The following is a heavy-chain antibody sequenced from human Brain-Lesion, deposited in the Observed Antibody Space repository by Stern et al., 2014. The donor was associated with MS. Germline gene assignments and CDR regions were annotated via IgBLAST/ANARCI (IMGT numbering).Heavy chain of an antibody. Sequence: VQLLESGPGLVKPSQTLSLTCTVSGGSVGSGSYDWSWIRQPAGKGLEWIGRIYTTGSPYYNPSLKSRVSISIDTSKNQFSLKLTSVTAADTAVYYCARDKEDTNMAFRYFDNWGQGTLVTVSS. CDR2: IYTTGSP. J-gene: IGHJ4*02. V-gene: IGHV4-61*02. CDR1: GGSVGSGSYD. D-gene: IGHD5-18*01. CDR3: ARDKEDTNMAFRYFDN.